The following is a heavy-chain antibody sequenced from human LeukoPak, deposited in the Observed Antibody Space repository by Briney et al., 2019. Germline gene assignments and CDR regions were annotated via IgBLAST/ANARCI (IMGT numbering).Heavy chain of an antibody. CDR2: INPSGGST. J-gene: IGHJ4*02. CDR1: GYTFTSHY. V-gene: IGHV1-46*01. CDR3: ARDFLDYGLDY. D-gene: IGHD4/OR15-4a*01. Sequence: GASVKVSCKASGYTFTSHYMHWVRQAPGQGLEWMGIINPSGGSTSYAQKFQGRVTMTRDTSTSTVYMELSSLRSEDTAVYYCARDFLDYGLDYWGQGTLVTVSS.